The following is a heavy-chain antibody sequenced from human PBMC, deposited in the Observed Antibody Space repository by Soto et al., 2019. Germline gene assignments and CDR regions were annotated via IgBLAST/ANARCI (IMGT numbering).Heavy chain of an antibody. Sequence: GGPLRLSCAASGCTFSNYGMHWVRQAPGKGLEWVAVISYDGSNKYYADSVKGRFTISRDNSKNTLYLQMNSLRAEDTAVYYCAKDPGGVIITYFDYWGQGTLVTVSS. V-gene: IGHV3-30*18. CDR3: AKDPGGVIITYFDY. J-gene: IGHJ4*02. CDR1: GCTFSNYG. CDR2: ISYDGSNK. D-gene: IGHD3-10*01.